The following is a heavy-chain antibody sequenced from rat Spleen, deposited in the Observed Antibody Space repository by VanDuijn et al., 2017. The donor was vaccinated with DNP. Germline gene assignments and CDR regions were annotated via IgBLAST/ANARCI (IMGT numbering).Heavy chain of an antibody. CDR2: ISYDGGST. V-gene: IGHV5-7*01. Sequence: EVQLVESGGGLVQPGRSLKLSCAASGFNFNDYWMGWVRQAPGKGLEWVASISYDGGSTYYRDSVKGRFTISRDNAKSTLYLQMDSLRSEDTATDYCARHDYYRSPYYAMDAWGQGTSVTVSS. J-gene: IGHJ4*01. CDR1: GFNFNDYW. D-gene: IGHD1-2*01. CDR3: ARHDYYRSPYYAMDA.